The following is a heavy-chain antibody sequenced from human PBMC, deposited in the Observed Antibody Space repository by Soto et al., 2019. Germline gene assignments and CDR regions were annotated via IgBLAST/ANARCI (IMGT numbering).Heavy chain of an antibody. CDR2: IRSKGNTYAT. V-gene: IGHV3-73*02. CDR1: GFALSGST. CDR3: TKPIPASVYYYGMDV. D-gene: IGHD2-2*01. J-gene: IGHJ6*02. Sequence: EVQLVETGGGLVQPGGSLKLSCAASGFALSGSTMHWVRQASGKGLEWVGRIRSKGNTYATSYAASVQGRFTISRDVSKNTAFLEMNSLKTEDTAVYYCTKPIPASVYYYGMDVWGQGTMVTVSS.